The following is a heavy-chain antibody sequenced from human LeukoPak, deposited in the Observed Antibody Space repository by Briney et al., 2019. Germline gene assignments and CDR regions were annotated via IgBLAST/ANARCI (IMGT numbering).Heavy chain of an antibody. CDR3: AKTTTGYSSGRYPGWPADY. V-gene: IGHV3-23*01. Sequence: GGSLRLSCAAYGFTFNSYAMYWVRQAPGKGLEWVSGIFGSGGSAHYADSVKGRFTISRDNPQNTVYLQMSSLRAEDTAVYYCAKTTTGYSSGRYPGWPADYWGQGSLVTVSS. CDR2: IFGSGGSA. CDR1: GFTFNSYA. D-gene: IGHD6-19*01. J-gene: IGHJ4*02.